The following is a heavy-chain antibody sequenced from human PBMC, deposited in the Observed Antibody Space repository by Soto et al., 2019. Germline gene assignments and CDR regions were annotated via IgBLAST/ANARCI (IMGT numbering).Heavy chain of an antibody. J-gene: IGHJ4*02. D-gene: IGHD3-10*01. Sequence: EVQLLESGGGLVQPGGSLRLSCAAPRFSFSDYAMSWVRQAPGKGLEWVSAISGSGGSTYSADSVEGRFTISRDNSKNTLYLQMNSLRAEDTAVYYCAKDRGGVLAPSYFDYWGQGTLVTVSS. CDR1: RFSFSDYA. CDR3: AKDRGGVLAPSYFDY. V-gene: IGHV3-23*01. CDR2: ISGSGGST.